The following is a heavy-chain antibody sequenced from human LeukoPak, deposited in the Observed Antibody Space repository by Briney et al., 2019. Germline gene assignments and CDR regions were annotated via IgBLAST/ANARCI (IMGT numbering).Heavy chain of an antibody. Sequence: PGGSLRLSCAASGFTFSTYGMQWVRQAPGKGLEWVAFIRYDGSNKYYADSVKGRFTISRDNSKNTLYLQMNSLRAEDTAVYYCAKEAFSSTFNWFDPWGQGTLVTVSS. CDR3: AKEAFSSTFNWFDP. CDR1: GFTFSTYG. J-gene: IGHJ5*02. D-gene: IGHD6-13*01. V-gene: IGHV3-30*02. CDR2: IRYDGSNK.